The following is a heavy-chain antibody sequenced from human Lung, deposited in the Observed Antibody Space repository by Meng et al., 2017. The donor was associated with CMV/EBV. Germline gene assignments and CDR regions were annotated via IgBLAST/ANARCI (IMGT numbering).Heavy chain of an antibody. J-gene: IGHJ4*02. D-gene: IGHD3-10*01. V-gene: IGHV1-18*01. CDR2: ISAYNGNT. CDR3: ARSDMIRGVVVLDY. Sequence: ASAKVSXKASGYTFIAYAFSWVRQAPGQGHEWMGWISAYNGNTNYAQKVQGRVTMTTDTSTSTAYMELRSLRSDDTAVYYCARSDMIRGVVVLDYWGQGTLVTVSS. CDR1: GYTFIAYA.